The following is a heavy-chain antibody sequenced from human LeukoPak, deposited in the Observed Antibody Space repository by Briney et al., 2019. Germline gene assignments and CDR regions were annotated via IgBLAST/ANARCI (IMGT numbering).Heavy chain of an antibody. CDR3: ASGDYDSSGYYWS. CDR1: GGTFSSYA. D-gene: IGHD3-22*01. CDR2: IIPIFGTA. V-gene: IGHV1-69*06. Sequence: SVKVSCKASGGTFSSYAISWVRQAPGQGLEWMGGIIPIFGTANYAQKFQGRVTITADKSTSTAYMELSSLRSEDTAVYYCASGDYDSSGYYWSWGQGTMVTVSS. J-gene: IGHJ3*01.